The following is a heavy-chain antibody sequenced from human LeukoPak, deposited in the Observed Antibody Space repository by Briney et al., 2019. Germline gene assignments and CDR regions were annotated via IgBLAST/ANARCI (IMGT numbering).Heavy chain of an antibody. D-gene: IGHD3-10*01. Sequence: GGSLRLSCAASGFTFSSYGMSWVRQAPGKGLEWVSAISGSGGSTYYADSVKGRFTISRDNSKNTLYLRMNSLRAEDTAVYYCAKGPWVRVPFDYWGQGTLVTVSS. V-gene: IGHV3-23*01. CDR3: AKGPWVRVPFDY. J-gene: IGHJ4*02. CDR1: GFTFSSYG. CDR2: ISGSGGST.